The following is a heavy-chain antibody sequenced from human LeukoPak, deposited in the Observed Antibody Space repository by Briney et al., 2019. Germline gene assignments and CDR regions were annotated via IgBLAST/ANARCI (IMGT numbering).Heavy chain of an antibody. D-gene: IGHD3-3*01. V-gene: IGHV3-30*04. J-gene: IGHJ6*02. CDR1: GFTFSSYA. Sequence: GRSLRLSCAAPGFTFSSYAMHWVRQAPGKGLEWVAVISYDGSNKYYADSVKGRFTISRDNSKNTLYLQMNSLRAEDTAVYYCAREPIFAVVTRVYYYGMDVWGQGTTVTVSS. CDR2: ISYDGSNK. CDR3: AREPIFAVVTRVYYYGMDV.